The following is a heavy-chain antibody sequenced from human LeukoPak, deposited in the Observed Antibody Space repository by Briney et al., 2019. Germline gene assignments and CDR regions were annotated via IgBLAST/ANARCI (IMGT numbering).Heavy chain of an antibody. J-gene: IGHJ6*02. D-gene: IGHD3-10*01. V-gene: IGHV3-30-3*01. CDR3: ARGSEGFREGEGMDV. CDR1: GFTFSSYA. CDR2: ISYDGSNK. Sequence: GGSLRLSCAASGFTFSSYAMHWVRQAPGKGLEWVAVISYDGSNKYYADSVKGRFTISRDNSKNTLYLQMNSLRAEDTAVYYCARGSEGFREGEGMDVWGQGTTVTVSS.